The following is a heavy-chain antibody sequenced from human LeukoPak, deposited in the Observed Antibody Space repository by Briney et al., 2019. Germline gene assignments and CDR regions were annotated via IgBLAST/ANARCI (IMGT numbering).Heavy chain of an antibody. CDR1: EFTFSSYA. V-gene: IGHV3-64D*06. D-gene: IGHD2-21*01. J-gene: IGHJ6*02. CDR2: ISSNGGST. CDR3: VKDPEDGGEALFSYYYGMDV. Sequence: GGSLRLSCSASEFTFSSYAMHWVRQAPGKGLEYVSAISSNGGSTYYADSVEGRFTISRDNSKNTLYLQMSSLRAEDTAVYYCVKDPEDGGEALFSYYYGMDVWGQGTTVTVSS.